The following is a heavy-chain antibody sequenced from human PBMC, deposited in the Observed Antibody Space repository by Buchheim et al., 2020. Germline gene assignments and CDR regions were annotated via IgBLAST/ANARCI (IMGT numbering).Heavy chain of an antibody. CDR2: ISYDGSNK. CDR3: AKEIGERYYDSSGYHKYFQH. D-gene: IGHD3-22*01. Sequence: QVQLVESGGGVVQPGRSLRLSCAASGFTFSSYVMHWVRQAPGKGLEWVAVISYDGSNKYYADSVKGRFTISRDNSKNTLYLQMNSLRAEDTAVYYCAKEIGERYYDSSGYHKYFQHWGQGTL. V-gene: IGHV3-30*18. CDR1: GFTFSSYV. J-gene: IGHJ1*01.